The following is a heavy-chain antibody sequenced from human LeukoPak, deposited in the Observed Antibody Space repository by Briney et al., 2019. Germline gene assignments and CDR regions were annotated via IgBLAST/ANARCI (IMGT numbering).Heavy chain of an antibody. V-gene: IGHV5-51*01. Sequence: GESLQISCKGSGYSFTSYWIGWVRQVPGKGLEWMGIIYPGDSDTRYSPSFQGQVTISADKSISTAYLQWSSLKASDTAMYYCASGAYCGGDCYSEEYFQHWGQGTLVTVSS. D-gene: IGHD2-21*02. CDR1: GYSFTSYW. CDR2: IYPGDSDT. CDR3: ASGAYCGGDCYSEEYFQH. J-gene: IGHJ1*01.